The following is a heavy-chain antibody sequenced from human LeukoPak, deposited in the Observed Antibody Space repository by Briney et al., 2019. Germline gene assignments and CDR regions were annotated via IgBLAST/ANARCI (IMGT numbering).Heavy chain of an antibody. D-gene: IGHD6-13*01. Sequence: SETLSLTCTVSGGSISSSSYYWGWIRQPPGKGLEWIGSIYYSGSTYYNPSLKGRVTISVDTSKNQFSLKLSSVTAADTAVYYCAGTGLSSSWYYFDYWGQGTLVTVSS. CDR3: AGTGLSSSWYYFDY. CDR2: IYYSGST. V-gene: IGHV4-39*01. J-gene: IGHJ4*02. CDR1: GGSISSSSYY.